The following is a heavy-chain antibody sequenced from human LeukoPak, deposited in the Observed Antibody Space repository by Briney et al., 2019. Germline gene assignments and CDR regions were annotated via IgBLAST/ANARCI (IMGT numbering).Heavy chain of an antibody. J-gene: IGHJ6*02. V-gene: IGHV3-30*04. D-gene: IGHD2-2*01. Sequence: GGSLRLSCAASGFTFSSFAMHWVRQAPGKGLQWVAVVSYDGSNKYYTDSVKGRFTISRDNSKNTLYLQMNSLRAEDTAVYYCTRDEVLCTSINCYVPYGVDVWGQGTTVSVSS. CDR1: GFTFSSFA. CDR3: TRDEVLCTSINCYVPYGVDV. CDR2: VSYDGSNK.